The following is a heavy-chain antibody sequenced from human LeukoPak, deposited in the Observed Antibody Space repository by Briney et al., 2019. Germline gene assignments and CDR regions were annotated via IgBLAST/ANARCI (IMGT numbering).Heavy chain of an antibody. CDR2: INRGGDT. CDR3: ASGTGSGSYFHV. V-gene: IGHV4-34*01. CDR1: GGSISSYY. D-gene: IGHD3-10*01. J-gene: IGHJ1*01. Sequence: PSETLSLTCTVSGGSISSYYWTWIRQSPGKGLEWIGEINRGGDTNYNPSLKSRVTISVDTSKSQFSLKLTSVTAADTAVYYCASGTGSGSYFHVWGQGTLVTVSS.